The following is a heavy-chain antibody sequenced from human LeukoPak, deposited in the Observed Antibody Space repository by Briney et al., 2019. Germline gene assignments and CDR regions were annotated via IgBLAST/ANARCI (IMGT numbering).Heavy chain of an antibody. CDR1: GYTFTGYY. CDR3: ARGGSRSSGAFDI. V-gene: IGHV1-2*02. J-gene: IGHJ3*02. CDR2: INPYNGGT. Sequence: GASVKVSCKASGYTFTGYYLHWVRQAPGQGLEWVVWINPYNGGTNSAQTFQGRVTMTRDTSIRTAYMELSRLRSGDTAVYYCARGGSRSSGAFDIWGQGTMVTVSS. D-gene: IGHD6-13*01.